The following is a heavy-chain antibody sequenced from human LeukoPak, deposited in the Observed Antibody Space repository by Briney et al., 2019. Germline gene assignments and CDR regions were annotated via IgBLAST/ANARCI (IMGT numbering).Heavy chain of an antibody. J-gene: IGHJ3*02. CDR1: GYTFTSYD. D-gene: IGHD3-9*01. CDR3: ARGADVLRYFDCLNGNAFDI. V-gene: IGHV1-8*01. CDR2: MNPNSGNT. Sequence: GASVKVSCKASGYTFTSYDINWVRQATGQGLEWMGWMNPNSGNTGYAQKFQGRVTMTRNTSISTAYMELSSLRSEDTAVYYCARGADVLRYFDCLNGNAFDIWGQGAMVTVSS.